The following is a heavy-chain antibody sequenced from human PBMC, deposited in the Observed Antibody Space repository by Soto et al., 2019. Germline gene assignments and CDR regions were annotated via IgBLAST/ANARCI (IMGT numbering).Heavy chain of an antibody. CDR3: ARELNYGLFDY. Sequence: EVQLVESGGGLVQPGGSLRLSCAASGFTFSSYSMNWVRQAPGKGLEWVSYISSSSSTIYYADSVKGRFTISRDNAKNSLYLQMNSLRAEDTAVYYCARELNYGLFDYWGQGTRVTVSS. V-gene: IGHV3-48*01. J-gene: IGHJ4*02. D-gene: IGHD4-17*01. CDR2: ISSSSSTI. CDR1: GFTFSSYS.